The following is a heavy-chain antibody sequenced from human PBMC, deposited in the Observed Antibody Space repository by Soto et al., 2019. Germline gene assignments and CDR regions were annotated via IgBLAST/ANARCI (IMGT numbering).Heavy chain of an antibody. D-gene: IGHD2-15*01. J-gene: IGHJ4*02. CDR3: TRGLSGIAAY. V-gene: IGHV3-7*01. CDR2: IKPDGSDK. Sequence: EAQLVESGGALVQPGESLRLSCAASGFTISNSWMRWVRQAPGKGLEWVANIKPDGSDKYYADSVKGRFTISRDNAKNSLFLQMSSLRLDDTALYYCTRGLSGIAAYWCQGTLLTVSS. CDR1: GFTISNSW.